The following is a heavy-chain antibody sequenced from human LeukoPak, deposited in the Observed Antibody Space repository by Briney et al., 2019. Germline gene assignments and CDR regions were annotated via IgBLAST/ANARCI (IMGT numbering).Heavy chain of an antibody. J-gene: IGHJ4*02. V-gene: IGHV4-38-2*02. Sequence: PSETLSLTCTVSGYSISTGYYWDWIRQPPGKGLEWIGTFYHGGSTYYNPSLKSRVTISVDTSKNQFSLEVSSVTAADTAVYYCARGFRGASFDYWGQGTLVTVSS. D-gene: IGHD1-26*01. CDR3: ARGFRGASFDY. CDR1: GYSISTGYY. CDR2: FYHGGST.